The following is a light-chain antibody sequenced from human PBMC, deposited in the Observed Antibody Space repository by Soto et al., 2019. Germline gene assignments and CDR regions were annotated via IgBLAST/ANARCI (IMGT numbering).Light chain of an antibody. V-gene: IGLV1-47*02. CDR3: ASWDDSLNGPV. J-gene: IGLJ1*01. CDR2: SNN. Sequence: QSVLTQPPSASGTPGQRVTISCSGSSSNIGSNYVYWYQQLPGTAPKLLIYSNNQRPSGVPDRFSGSKSGTSASLAISGLRSEDEADYYCASWDDSLNGPVFGTGTKVTVL. CDR1: SSNIGSNY.